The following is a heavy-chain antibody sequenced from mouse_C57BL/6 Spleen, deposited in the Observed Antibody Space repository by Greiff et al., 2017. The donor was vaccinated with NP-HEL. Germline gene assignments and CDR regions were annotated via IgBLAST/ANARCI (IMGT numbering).Heavy chain of an antibody. Sequence: QVQLKESGPELVKPGASVKISCKASGYAFSSSWMNWVKQRPGKGLEWIGRIYPGDGDTNYTGTFKGKATLTADNSSSTAYIQRSRLTSEDSADYFGARADYGSMYYFDYWGQGTTLTVSS. CDR3: ARADYGSMYYFDY. V-gene: IGHV1-82*01. CDR2: IYPGDGDT. CDR1: GYAFSSSW. D-gene: IGHD1-1*01. J-gene: IGHJ2*01.